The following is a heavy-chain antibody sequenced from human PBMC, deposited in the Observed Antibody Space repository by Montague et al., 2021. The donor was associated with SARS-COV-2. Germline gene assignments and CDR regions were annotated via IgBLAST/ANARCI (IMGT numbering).Heavy chain of an antibody. CDR2: MSSSSKYI. D-gene: IGHD1-7*01. V-gene: IGHV3-21*01. Sequence: SLRLSCAASGFSFSSYNMNWVRQAPGKGLEWVSSMSSSSKYIYYADSVKDRFTISRDNGKNSLYLQMNSLRAEDTAIYYCARNWNYGWAFDIWGQGTMVAVSS. J-gene: IGHJ3*02. CDR3: ARNWNYGWAFDI. CDR1: GFSFSSYN.